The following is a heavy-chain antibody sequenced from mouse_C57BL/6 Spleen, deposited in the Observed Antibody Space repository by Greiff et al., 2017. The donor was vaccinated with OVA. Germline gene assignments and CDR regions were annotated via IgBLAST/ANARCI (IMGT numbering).Heavy chain of an antibody. J-gene: IGHJ2*01. V-gene: IGHV1-59*01. CDR1: GYTFTSYW. CDR3: ASHPYYYGSSYFDY. D-gene: IGHD1-1*01. Sequence: VQLQQPGAELVRPGTSVKLSCKASGYTFTSYWMHWVKQRPGQGLEWIGVIDPSDSYTNYNQKFKGKATLTVDTSSSTAYMQLSSLTSEDSAVYYCASHPYYYGSSYFDYWGQGTTLTVSS. CDR2: IDPSDSYT.